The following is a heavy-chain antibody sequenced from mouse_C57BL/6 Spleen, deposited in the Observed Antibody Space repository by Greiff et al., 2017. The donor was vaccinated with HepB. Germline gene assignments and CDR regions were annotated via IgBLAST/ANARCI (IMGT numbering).Heavy chain of an antibody. CDR2: ISSGSSTI. D-gene: IGHD4-1*01. V-gene: IGHV5-17*01. Sequence: EVQRVESGGGLVKPGGSLKLSCAASGFTFSDYGMHWVRQAPEKGLEWVAYISSGSSTIYYADTVKGRFTISRDNAKNTLFLQMTSLRSEDTAMYYCARTNWDGVFAYWGQGTLVTVSA. CDR1: GFTFSDYG. CDR3: ARTNWDGVFAY. J-gene: IGHJ3*01.